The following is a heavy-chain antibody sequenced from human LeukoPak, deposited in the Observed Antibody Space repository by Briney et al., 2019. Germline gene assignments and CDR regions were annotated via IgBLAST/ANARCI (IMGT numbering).Heavy chain of an antibody. CDR2: INPNGGGT. V-gene: IGHV1-2*02. D-gene: IGHD1-26*01. J-gene: IGHJ5*01. CDR1: GYTFTAYY. Sequence: GASVKVSCKASGYTFTAYYIHWVRQAPGQGLEWMGRINPNGGGTNYAQKFQGRVTMTRDTSISTAYMELSRLRSDDTAVYFCARPWEITMSERSYNWFDSWGQGTLVTVSS. CDR3: ARPWEITMSERSYNWFDS.